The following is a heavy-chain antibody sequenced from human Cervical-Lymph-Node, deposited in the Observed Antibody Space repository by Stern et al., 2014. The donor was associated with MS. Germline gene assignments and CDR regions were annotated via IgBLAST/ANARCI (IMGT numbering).Heavy chain of an antibody. CDR1: GGTFSNSA. J-gene: IGHJ6*02. D-gene: IGHD3-3*01. CDR3: ARSAGYYSAMDV. Sequence: QVQLMQSGAEVKKPGSSVKVSCKTSGGTFSNSAFSWIRQAPGQGLEWMGGIIPIFGTPTYAQRFQDRVTITAHDSTNTAYMELSNLRSEDTAVYYCARSAGYYSAMDVWGQGTTVTVSS. V-gene: IGHV1-69*01. CDR2: IIPIFGTP.